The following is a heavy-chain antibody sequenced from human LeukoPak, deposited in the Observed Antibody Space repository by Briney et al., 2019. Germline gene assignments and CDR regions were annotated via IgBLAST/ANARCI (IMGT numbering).Heavy chain of an antibody. J-gene: IGHJ6*03. CDR2: IYYSGST. V-gene: IGHV4-59*12. D-gene: IGHD3-10*01. CDR3: ARLGMVRGVTYYYYYYMDV. CDR1: GGSISSYY. Sequence: PSETLSLTCTVSGGSISSYYWSWIRQPPGKGLEWIGYIYYSGSTNYNPSLKSRVTISVDTSKNQFSLKLSSVTAADTAVYYCARLGMVRGVTYYYYYYMDVWGKGTTVTISS.